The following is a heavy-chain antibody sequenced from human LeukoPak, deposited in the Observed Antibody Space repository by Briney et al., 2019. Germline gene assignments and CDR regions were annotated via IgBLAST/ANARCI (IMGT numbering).Heavy chain of an antibody. V-gene: IGHV3-43*01. CDR1: GFTFDDYT. CDR3: AKDTSRGYNYYYYMDV. J-gene: IGHJ6*03. D-gene: IGHD5-12*01. CDR2: ISWDGGST. Sequence: GGSLRLSCAAPGFTFDDYTMHWVRQAPGKGLEWVSLISWDGGSTYYGDSVKGRFTISRDSSKNSLYLQMNSLRTEDTALYYCAKDTSRGYNYYYYMDVWGKGTTVTVSS.